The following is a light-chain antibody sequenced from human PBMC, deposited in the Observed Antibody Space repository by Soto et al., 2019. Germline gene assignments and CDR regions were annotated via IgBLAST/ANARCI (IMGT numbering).Light chain of an antibody. CDR2: EVS. J-gene: IGLJ3*02. CDR1: SSDVGSYNF. V-gene: IGLV2-23*02. Sequence: QSALTQPASVSGSPGQSIIISCTGTSSDVGSYNFVSWYQQHQGKAPKLMIYEVSKRPSGVSNRFSGSKSGNTASLTISGLQPEDEADYYCCSYAGNSGVFGGGTKLTVL. CDR3: CSYAGNSGV.